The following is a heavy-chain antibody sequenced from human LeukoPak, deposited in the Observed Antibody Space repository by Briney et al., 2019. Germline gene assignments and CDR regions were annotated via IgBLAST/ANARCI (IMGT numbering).Heavy chain of an antibody. D-gene: IGHD3-16*01. V-gene: IGHV3-23*01. CDR3: AKTARVGPLNPYYFDY. CDR2: ISGSGGST. Sequence: PGGSLRLSCAASGFTFSSYAMSWVRQAPGKGLEWVSAISGSGGSTYYADSVKGRFTISRDNSKNTLYLQMNSLRAEDTAVYYCAKTARVGPLNPYYFDYWGQGTLVTVSS. CDR1: GFTFSSYA. J-gene: IGHJ4*02.